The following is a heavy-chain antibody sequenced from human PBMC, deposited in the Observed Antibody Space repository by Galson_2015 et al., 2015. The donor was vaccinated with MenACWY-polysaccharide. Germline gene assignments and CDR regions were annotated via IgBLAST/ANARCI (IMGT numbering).Heavy chain of an antibody. Sequence: SVKVSCKASGGDFDSHAITWVRQAPGQGFEWMGRIIPMLGKPNYAQEIQDRVTIIADKSTSTVHMELSSLRSEDTAVYYCTRVDCSGRTCYFAYWGQGTLVTVSS. J-gene: IGHJ4*02. CDR3: TRVDCSGRTCYFAY. CDR2: IIPMLGKP. V-gene: IGHV1-69*04. D-gene: IGHD2-15*01. CDR1: GGDFDSHA.